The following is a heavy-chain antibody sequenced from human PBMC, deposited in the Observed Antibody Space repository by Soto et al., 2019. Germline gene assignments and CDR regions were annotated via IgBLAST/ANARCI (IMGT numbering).Heavy chain of an antibody. Sequence: QVQLVESGGGVVQPGRSLRLSCAASGFTFSSYGMHWVRQAPGKGLEWVAVISYDGSNKYYADSMKGRFTISRDNSKNTLYLQMNSLRAEDTAVYYCAKDLTYSSGWDRGDYWGQGTLVTVSS. D-gene: IGHD6-19*01. CDR2: ISYDGSNK. CDR1: GFTFSSYG. V-gene: IGHV3-30*18. J-gene: IGHJ4*02. CDR3: AKDLTYSSGWDRGDY.